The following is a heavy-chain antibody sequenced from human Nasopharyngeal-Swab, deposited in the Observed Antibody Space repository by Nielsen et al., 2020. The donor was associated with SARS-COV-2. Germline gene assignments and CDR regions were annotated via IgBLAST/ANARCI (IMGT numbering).Heavy chain of an antibody. V-gene: IGHV3-9*01. CDR1: GFTFDDYA. Sequence: SLKISCAASGFTFDDYAMHWVRQVPGKGLEWVSRISWNSGNIIYADSVRGRFTISRDNTKKILLLEMNSLRPEDTAFYYCAKDACSTNCNFECWGQGTLVPSPQ. J-gene: IGHJ4*02. D-gene: IGHD1-1*01. CDR2: ISWNSGNI. CDR3: AKDACSTNCNFEC.